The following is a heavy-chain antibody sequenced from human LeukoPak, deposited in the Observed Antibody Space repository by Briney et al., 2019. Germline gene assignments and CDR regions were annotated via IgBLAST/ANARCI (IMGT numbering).Heavy chain of an antibody. V-gene: IGHV3-30-3*01. J-gene: IGHJ4*02. CDR1: GFTFSSYA. D-gene: IGHD6-19*01. CDR2: ISYDGSSK. CDR3: ARDPPREWLKYYFDY. Sequence: PGRSLRLFCAASGFTFSSYAMQWVRQARGKGREGVAVISYDGSSKYYADSVKGRFTISRDNSKNTLYLQMNSLRAEDTAVYYCARDPPREWLKYYFDYWGQGTLVTVSS.